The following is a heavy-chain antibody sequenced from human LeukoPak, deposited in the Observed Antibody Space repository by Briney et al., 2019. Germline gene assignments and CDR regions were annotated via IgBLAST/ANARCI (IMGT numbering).Heavy chain of an antibody. V-gene: IGHV1-69*05. CDR1: GGTFSSYA. Sequence: ASVKVSCKASGGTFSSYAISWVRQAPGQGLEWMGGIIPIFGTANYAQKFQGRVTITTDESTSTAYMELSSLRSEDTAVYYYARGGLAGCFPTIPRFFGFDYWGQGTLVTVSS. D-gene: IGHD3-10*01. CDR2: IIPIFGTA. CDR3: ARGGLAGCFPTIPRFFGFDY. J-gene: IGHJ4*02.